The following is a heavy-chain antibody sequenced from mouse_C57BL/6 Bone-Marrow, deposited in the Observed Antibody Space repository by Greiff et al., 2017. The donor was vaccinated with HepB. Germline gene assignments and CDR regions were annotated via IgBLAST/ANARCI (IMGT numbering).Heavy chain of an antibody. Sequence: QVQLQQPGAELVRPGSSVKLSCKASGYTFTSYWMDWVKQRPGQGLEWIGNIYPSDSETHYNQKFKDKATLTVDKSSSTAYMQLSSLTSEDSAVYYCASGDYYGSPFYAMDYWGQGTSVTVSS. V-gene: IGHV1-61*01. D-gene: IGHD1-1*01. CDR2: IYPSDSET. CDR1: GYTFTSYW. CDR3: ASGDYYGSPFYAMDY. J-gene: IGHJ4*01.